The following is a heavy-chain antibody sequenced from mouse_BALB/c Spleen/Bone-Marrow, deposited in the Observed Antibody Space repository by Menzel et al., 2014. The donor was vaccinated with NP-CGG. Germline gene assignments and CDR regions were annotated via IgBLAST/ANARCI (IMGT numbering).Heavy chain of an antibody. J-gene: IGHJ4*01. CDR3: TRRSLLSDYYSMDY. D-gene: IGHD2-10*01. Sequence: QVQLKESGAELVKPGASVKLSCKASGYTFTSYYLYWVKQRPGQGLEWIGEINPSNGGTNFNERFKSKASLTVDKSSSTAYMQLNSLTFEDSAVYYCTRRSLLSDYYSMDYWGQGTSVTVSS. CDR2: INPSNGGT. CDR1: GYTFTSYY. V-gene: IGHV1S81*02.